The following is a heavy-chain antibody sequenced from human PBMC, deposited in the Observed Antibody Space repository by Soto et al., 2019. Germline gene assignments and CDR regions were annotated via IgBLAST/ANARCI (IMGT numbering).Heavy chain of an antibody. Sequence: EVQLVESGGGLVQPGRSLRLSCAASGFTFDDYAMHWVRQAPGKGLEWVSGISWNSGSIGYADSVKGRFTISRDNAKNSLYLQMNSLRAEDTALYYCAKDTLLGDSISWYGGMDVWGQGTTVTVSS. V-gene: IGHV3-9*01. D-gene: IGHD6-13*01. J-gene: IGHJ6*02. CDR2: ISWNSGSI. CDR1: GFTFDDYA. CDR3: AKDTLLGDSISWYGGMDV.